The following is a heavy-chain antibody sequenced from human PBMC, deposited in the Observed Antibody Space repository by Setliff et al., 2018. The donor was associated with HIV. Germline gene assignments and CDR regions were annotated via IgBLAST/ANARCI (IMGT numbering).Heavy chain of an antibody. V-gene: IGHV4-38-2*01. Sequence: SETLSLTCAVSGYSISSGYYWGWIRQPPGRGLEWIGNIYHSGGTHYNPSLRSRVTISVDTSKNHFSLKLSSVTAADTAVFYCARGLVNLSRYYYYYMDVWGKGTTVTVSS. J-gene: IGHJ6*03. CDR2: IYHSGGT. CDR3: ARGLVNLSRYYYYYMDV. CDR1: GYSISSGYY. D-gene: IGHD3-10*01.